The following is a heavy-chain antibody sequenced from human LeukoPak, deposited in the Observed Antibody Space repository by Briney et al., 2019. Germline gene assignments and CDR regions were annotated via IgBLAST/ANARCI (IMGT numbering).Heavy chain of an antibody. CDR3: ARITFGGVIVNLDY. V-gene: IGHV3-66*01. CDR1: GFTVSSNY. J-gene: IGHJ4*02. Sequence: GGSLRLSCAASGFTVSSNYMSWVRQAPGKGLEWVSVIYSGGSTYYADSVKGRFTISRDNSKNTLYLQMNSLRAEDTAVYYCARITFGGVIVNLDYWGQGTLVTVSS. D-gene: IGHD3-16*02. CDR2: IYSGGST.